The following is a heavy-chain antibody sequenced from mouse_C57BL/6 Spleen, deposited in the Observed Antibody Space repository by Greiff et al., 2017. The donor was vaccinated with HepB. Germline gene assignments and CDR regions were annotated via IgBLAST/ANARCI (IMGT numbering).Heavy chain of an antibody. CDR1: GYTFTSYW. Sequence: QVQLQQPGAELVRPGSSVKLSCKASGYTFTSYWMDWVKQRPGQGLEWIGNIYPSDSETHYNQKFKDKATLTVDKSSSTAYMQLSSLTSEDSAVYYCAFSYYYGEGFAYWGQGTLVTVSA. V-gene: IGHV1-61*01. CDR2: IYPSDSET. CDR3: AFSYYYGEGFAY. D-gene: IGHD1-1*01. J-gene: IGHJ3*01.